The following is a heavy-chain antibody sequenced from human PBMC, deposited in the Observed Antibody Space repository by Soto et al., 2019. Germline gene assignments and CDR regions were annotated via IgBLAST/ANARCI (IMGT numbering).Heavy chain of an antibody. CDR1: GVTFSSYA. J-gene: IGHJ3*02. Sequence: PGGSLRLSCVASGVTFSSYAMSWVRQAPGKGLEWVSAITGSGYTTGYPDSVKGRFSISRDNSKNTLYLHMDSLRAEDTATYYCAKDRRYPDDIFDIRGQGTMVTVSS. D-gene: IGHD3-9*01. V-gene: IGHV3-23*01. CDR2: ITGSGYTT. CDR3: AKDRRYPDDIFDI.